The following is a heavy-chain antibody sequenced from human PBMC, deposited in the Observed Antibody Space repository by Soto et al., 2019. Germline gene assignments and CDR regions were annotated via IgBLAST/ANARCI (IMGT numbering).Heavy chain of an antibody. CDR3: AKDERDSSGWYWFDY. CDR2: ISYDGSNK. V-gene: IGHV3-30*18. D-gene: IGHD6-19*01. Sequence: QVQLVESGGGVGQPGRSLRLSCAASGFTFSSYGMHWVRQAPGKGLEWVAVISYDGSNKYYADSVKGRFTISRDNSKNTLYLQMNSLRAEDTAVYYCAKDERDSSGWYWFDYWGQGTLVTVSS. CDR1: GFTFSSYG. J-gene: IGHJ4*02.